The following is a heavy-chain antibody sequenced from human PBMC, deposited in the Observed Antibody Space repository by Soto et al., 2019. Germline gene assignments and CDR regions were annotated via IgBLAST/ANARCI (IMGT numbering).Heavy chain of an antibody. J-gene: IGHJ6*02. CDR1: GFTFGDYA. V-gene: IGHV3-49*03. D-gene: IGHD6-13*01. CDR2: IRSKAYGGTT. CDR3: TKYTYTSRYAYYGMDV. Sequence: PGGSLRLSCTTSGFTFGDYAMIWSRQAPGKGLEWVGVIRSKAYGGTTDYAASVKGRFTISRDDSKSIAYLQMNSLKSEDTGVYYCTKYTYTSRYAYYGMDVWGHGTTVTVS.